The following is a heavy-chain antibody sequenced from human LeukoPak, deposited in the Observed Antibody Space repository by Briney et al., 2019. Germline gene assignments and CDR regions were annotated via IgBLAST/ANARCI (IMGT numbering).Heavy chain of an antibody. V-gene: IGHV3-23*01. Sequence: GGSLRLSRAASGFTFSSYAMSWVRQAPGKGLEWVSAISGSGGSTYYADSVKGRFTISRDNSKNTLYLQMNSLRAEDTAVYYCAKNPRAYSGYDYWFDPWGQGTLVTVSS. D-gene: IGHD5-12*01. J-gene: IGHJ5*02. CDR1: GFTFSSYA. CDR2: ISGSGGST. CDR3: AKNPRAYSGYDYWFDP.